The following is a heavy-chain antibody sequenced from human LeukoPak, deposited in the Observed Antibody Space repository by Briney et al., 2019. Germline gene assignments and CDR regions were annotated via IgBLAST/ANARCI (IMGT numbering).Heavy chain of an antibody. D-gene: IGHD1-26*01. J-gene: IGHJ6*02. CDR3: AREGGTPPYYYGMDV. CDR2: IYTSGST. V-gene: IGHV4-61*02. Sequence: SETLSLTCTASGGSISSGSYYWSWIRQPAGTGLEWIGRIYTSGSTNYNPSLKSRVTISVDTSKNQFSLKLSSVTAADTAVYYCAREGGTPPYYYGMDVWGQGTTVTVSS. CDR1: GGSISSGSYY.